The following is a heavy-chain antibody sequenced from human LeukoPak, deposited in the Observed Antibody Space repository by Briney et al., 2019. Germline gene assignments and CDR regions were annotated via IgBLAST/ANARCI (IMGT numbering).Heavy chain of an antibody. Sequence: SVTLSLTCTVSGGSISSSSYYWGWIRQPPGKGLEWIGSIYYSGSTYYNPSLKSRVTISVDTSKNQFSLKLSSVTAADTAVYYCARLRPKTTVTTEYYMDVWGKGTTVTVSS. CDR1: GGSISSSSYY. J-gene: IGHJ6*03. D-gene: IGHD4-17*01. V-gene: IGHV4-39*01. CDR3: ARLRPKTTVTTEYYMDV. CDR2: IYYSGST.